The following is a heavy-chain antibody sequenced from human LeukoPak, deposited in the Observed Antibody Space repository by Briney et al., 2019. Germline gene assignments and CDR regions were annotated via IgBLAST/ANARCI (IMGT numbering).Heavy chain of an antibody. CDR2: INSDGSST. V-gene: IGHV3-74*01. CDR1: GFTFSSYW. CDR3: ARGGHRSGGDSF. J-gene: IGHJ4*02. Sequence: PGGSLRLSCAASGFTFSSYWMHWVRQAPGKGLVWVSRINSDGSSTSYADSVKGRFTISRDNAKNTLYLQMNSLRAEDTAVYYCARGGHRSGGDSFGGQGTLVTVSS. D-gene: IGHD2-21*02.